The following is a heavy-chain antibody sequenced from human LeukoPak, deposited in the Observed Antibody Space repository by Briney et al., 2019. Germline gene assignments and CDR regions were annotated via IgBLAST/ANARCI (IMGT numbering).Heavy chain of an antibody. V-gene: IGHV3-23*01. D-gene: IGHD2-2*02. J-gene: IGHJ4*02. Sequence: PGGSLRLSCAASGFTFIDFAMNWVRQAPGKGLEWVSTISASGTITYYADSVKGRCTISRDYSQNTLYLQLNSLRAEDTAVYYCAKHHCSSTSCYRVFDFWGQGTLVTVSS. CDR1: GFTFIDFA. CDR2: ISASGTIT. CDR3: AKHHCSSTSCYRVFDF.